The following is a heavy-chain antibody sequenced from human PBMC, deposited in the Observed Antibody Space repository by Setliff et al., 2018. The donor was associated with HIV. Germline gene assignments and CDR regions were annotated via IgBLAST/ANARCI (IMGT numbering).Heavy chain of an antibody. CDR1: GGLMSGYF. V-gene: IGHV4-59*01. D-gene: IGHD2-15*01. CDR3: VRGRYCSGSNCPRLDN. J-gene: IGHJ4*02. Sequence: SETLSLTCRVSGGLMSGYFRSWVRQPPGKGLEWVAYIYYTGDINQNPSLKSRVTISMDSSKRQFYLKLSSLTAADTAVYYCVRGRYCSGSNCPRLDNWGQGILVTVSS. CDR2: IYYTGDI.